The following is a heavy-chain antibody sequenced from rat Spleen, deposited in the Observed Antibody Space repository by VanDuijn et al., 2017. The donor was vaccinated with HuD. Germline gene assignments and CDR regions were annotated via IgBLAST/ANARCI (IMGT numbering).Heavy chain of an antibody. CDR1: GFTFSDYN. CDR3: ARIYYYPYVFDD. D-gene: IGHD1-1*01. CDR2: IRNDGGST. V-gene: IGHV5-7*01. Sequence: EVQLVESGGGLVQTGRSLKLSCAASGFTFSDYNMAWVRQAPKKGLEWVATIRNDGGSTYYQDSVKGRFTISRDNAKSTLYLQMDSLMSEDTATYFCARIYYYPYVFDDWGHGASDTVSS. J-gene: IGHJ4*01.